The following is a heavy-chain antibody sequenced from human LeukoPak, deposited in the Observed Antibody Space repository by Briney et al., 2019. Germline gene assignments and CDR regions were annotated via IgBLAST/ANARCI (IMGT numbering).Heavy chain of an antibody. CDR2: INHSGST. J-gene: IGHJ4*02. D-gene: IGHD3-3*01. V-gene: IGHV4-34*01. Sequence: SETLSLTCAVYGGSFSGYYWSWIRQPPGKGLEWIGEINHSGSTNYNPSLKSRVTISVDTSKNQFSLKLSSVTAADTAVYYCARAPPYYDFWRGPVRAFDYGGQGTLATVPS. CDR1: GGSFSGYY. CDR3: ARAPPYYDFWRGPVRAFDY.